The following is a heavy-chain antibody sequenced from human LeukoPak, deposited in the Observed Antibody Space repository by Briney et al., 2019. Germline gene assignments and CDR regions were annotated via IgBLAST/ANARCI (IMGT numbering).Heavy chain of an antibody. V-gene: IGHV3-30*02. J-gene: IGHJ5*02. CDR1: GFTFSSYG. Sequence: PGGSLRLSCAASGFTFSSYGMHWVRQAPGKGLEGVAFIRYDGSNKYYADSVKGRFTISRDNSKNMLYLQMNSLRAEATAVYYCAKDYQRNPFWSGYYSPWFDPWGQGNLVTVSS. D-gene: IGHD3-3*01. CDR2: IRYDGSNK. CDR3: AKDYQRNPFWSGYYSPWFDP.